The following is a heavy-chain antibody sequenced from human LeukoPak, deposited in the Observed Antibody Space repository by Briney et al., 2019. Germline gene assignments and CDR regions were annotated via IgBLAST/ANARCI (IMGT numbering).Heavy chain of an antibody. V-gene: IGHV3-23*01. CDR1: GFTFSSYG. J-gene: IGHJ6*02. Sequence: PGGSLRLSCAASGFTFSSYGMHWVRQAPGKGLEWVSAISGSGGSTYYADSVKGRFTISRDNSKNTLYLQMNSLRAEDTAVYYCAKAVNYYYYYGMDVWGQGTTVTVSS. CDR3: AKAVNYYYYYGMDV. CDR2: ISGSGGST.